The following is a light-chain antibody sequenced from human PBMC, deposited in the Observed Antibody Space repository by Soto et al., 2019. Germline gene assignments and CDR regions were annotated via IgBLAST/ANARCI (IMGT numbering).Light chain of an antibody. V-gene: IGKV3-20*01. CDR3: QQYGSSPKLT. J-gene: IGKJ4*01. CDR1: QSVSSSY. CDR2: GAS. Sequence: EIVLTQSPGTLSLSPGERATLSCRASQSVSSSYLAWYQQKPGQAPRLLIYGASSRATGTADRFSGSGSGTDFTLTISRLEPEDSAVYYCQQYGSSPKLTFGGGTKVEIK.